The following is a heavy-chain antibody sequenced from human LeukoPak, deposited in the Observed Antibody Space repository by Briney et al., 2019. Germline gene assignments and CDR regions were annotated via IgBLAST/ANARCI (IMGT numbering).Heavy chain of an antibody. V-gene: IGHV4-39*07. J-gene: IGHJ4*02. Sequence: SETLSLTCTVSGGSISSYYWAWIRQPPGKGLEWIASGDYSGGTYYNPSLESRAAISADMSKNQFSLKLTSVTGADTAVYYCAGERGEEYSSGWYKRNYFDNWGQGIRVTVSS. D-gene: IGHD6-19*01. CDR2: GDYSGGT. CDR1: GGSISSYY. CDR3: AGERGEEYSSGWYKRNYFDN.